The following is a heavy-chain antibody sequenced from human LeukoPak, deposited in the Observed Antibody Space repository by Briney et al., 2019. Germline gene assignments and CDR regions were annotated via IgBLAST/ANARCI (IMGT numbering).Heavy chain of an antibody. CDR2: ISAYNGNT. V-gene: IGHV1-18*01. CDR3: ARDHPAYCGGDCPPQNY. Sequence: ASVKVSCKASGYTFTSYGISWVRQAPGQGLDWMGWISAYNGNTNYAQKLQGRVTMTTDTSTSTAYMELRSLRSDDTAVYYCARDHPAYCGGDCPPQNYWGQGTLVTVSS. CDR1: GYTFTSYG. J-gene: IGHJ4*02. D-gene: IGHD2-21*02.